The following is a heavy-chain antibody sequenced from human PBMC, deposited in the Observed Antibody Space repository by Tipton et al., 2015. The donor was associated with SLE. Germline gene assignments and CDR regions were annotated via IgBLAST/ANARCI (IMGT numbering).Heavy chain of an antibody. J-gene: IGHJ3*02. D-gene: IGHD5-18*01. CDR3: TTQELRGFRRLGAFDI. CDR2: ISGSGGST. CDR1: GFTFSSYA. V-gene: IGHV3-23*01. Sequence: SLRLSCAASGFTFSSYAMSWVRQAPGKGLEWVSAISGSGGSTYYADSVKGRFTISRDNSKNTLYLQMNSLRAEATAVYYCTTQELRGFRRLGAFDIWGQGTMVTVSS.